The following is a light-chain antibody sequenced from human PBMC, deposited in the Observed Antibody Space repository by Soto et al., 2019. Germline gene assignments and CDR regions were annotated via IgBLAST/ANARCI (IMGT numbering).Light chain of an antibody. CDR1: QSISRY. Sequence: EIVLTQSPATLSLSPGERATLSCRASQSISRYLAWYQQKRGQAPRLLIYDASNRATGIPARFSGSGSGTAFTLTVSSLEPEDFAVYYCQQRSNWPITFGQGTRLEIK. CDR2: DAS. V-gene: IGKV3-11*01. J-gene: IGKJ5*01. CDR3: QQRSNWPIT.